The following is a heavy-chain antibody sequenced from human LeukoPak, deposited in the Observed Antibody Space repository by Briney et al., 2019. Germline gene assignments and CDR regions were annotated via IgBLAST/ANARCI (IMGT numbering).Heavy chain of an antibody. V-gene: IGHV3-23*01. CDR2: LSASGGVT. Sequence: GGSLRLSCAASGFTFSSYAMSWVRQAPGKGLEWVSGLSASGGVTYSAESVRGRFTISRDNSKNTLYLQMNSLRAEDTAVYYCAKDRQLVLFGRFDPWGQGTLVTVSS. J-gene: IGHJ5*02. D-gene: IGHD6-6*01. CDR3: AKDRQLVLFGRFDP. CDR1: GFTFSSYA.